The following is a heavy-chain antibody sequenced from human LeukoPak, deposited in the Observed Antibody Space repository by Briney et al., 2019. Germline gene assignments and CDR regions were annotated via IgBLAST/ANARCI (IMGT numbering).Heavy chain of an antibody. V-gene: IGHV3-30*04. CDR3: ARGGPDY. J-gene: IGHJ4*02. CDR2: ISYDGSNK. Sequence: GRSLRLSCADSGFTFSSYAMHWVRQAPGKGLEWVAVISYDGSNKYYADSEKGRFTISRDNSKNTLYLQMNSLRAEDTAVYYCARGGPDYWGQGTLVTVSS. CDR1: GFTFSSYA.